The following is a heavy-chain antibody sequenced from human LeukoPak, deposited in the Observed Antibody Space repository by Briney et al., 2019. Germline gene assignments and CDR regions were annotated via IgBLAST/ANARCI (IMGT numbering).Heavy chain of an antibody. CDR1: GFTFSSYW. D-gene: IGHD1-1*01. V-gene: IGHV3-74*01. J-gene: IGHJ4*02. Sequence: GGSLRLSCAASGFTFSSYWIHWVRRAPGKGLVWVSRINSDGSSTSYADSVKGRFTISRDNAKNSLYLQMNSLRAEDTAVYYCASSPLTNFPFDYWGQGNLVTVSS. CDR3: ASSPLTNFPFDY. CDR2: INSDGSST.